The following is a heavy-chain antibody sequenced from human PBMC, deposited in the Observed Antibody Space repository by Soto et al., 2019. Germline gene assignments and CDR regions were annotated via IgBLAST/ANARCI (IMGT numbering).Heavy chain of an antibody. CDR3: AKDRGITFGGVIAPSYYYGMDV. Sequence: GGSLRLSCAASGFTFDDYAMHWVRQAPGKGLEWVSLISWDGGSTYYADSVKGRFTISRDNSKNSLYLQMNSLRAEDTALYYCAKDRGITFGGVIAPSYYYGMDVWGQGTTVTVS. D-gene: IGHD3-16*02. V-gene: IGHV3-43D*04. CDR1: GFTFDDYA. J-gene: IGHJ6*02. CDR2: ISWDGGST.